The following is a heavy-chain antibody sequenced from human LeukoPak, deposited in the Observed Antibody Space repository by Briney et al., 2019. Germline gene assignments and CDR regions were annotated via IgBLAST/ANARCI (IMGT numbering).Heavy chain of an antibody. V-gene: IGHV4-59*12. J-gene: IGHJ4*02. D-gene: IGHD1-26*01. CDR1: GGSISSYY. CDR3: ARELHSGSYYFDY. CDR2: LYHSGST. Sequence: PSETLSLTCTVSGGSISSYYWSWIRQPPGKGLEWIGSLYHSGSTYYKPSLKSRVTTSVDTSKNRFSLKLTSVTAADTAVYYCARELHSGSYYFDYWGQGTLVTVSS.